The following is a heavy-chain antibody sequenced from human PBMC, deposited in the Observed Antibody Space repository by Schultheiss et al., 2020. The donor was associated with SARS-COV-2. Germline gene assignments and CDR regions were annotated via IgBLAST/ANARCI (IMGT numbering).Heavy chain of an antibody. CDR1: GGSISSGYY. V-gene: IGHV4-61*01. CDR3: ARDYGDYYFDY. D-gene: IGHD4-17*01. Sequence: SETLSLTCAVSGGSISSGYYWSWIRQPPGKGLEWIGYIYYSGSTNYNPSLKSRVTMSVDTSKNQFSLKLSSVTAADTAVYYCARDYGDYYFDYWGQGTLVTVSS. CDR2: IYYSGST. J-gene: IGHJ4*02.